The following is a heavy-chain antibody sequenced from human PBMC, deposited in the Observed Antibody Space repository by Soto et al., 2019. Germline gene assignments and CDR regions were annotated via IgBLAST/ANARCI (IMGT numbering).Heavy chain of an antibody. V-gene: IGHV4-34*01. CDR3: ARKSPMAVRGLFRYPSSGLDV. CDR2: INHSGTS. Sequence: QVQLQQWGAGLLKPSETLSLTCAVYGGSFSGYYWNRIRQSPGKGLECIGEINHSGTSNYNPSLNSRVTISADTSKNQFSLQLRYVAAADTAVYYCARKSPMAVRGLFRYPSSGLDVSGQGTTVTVSS. J-gene: IGHJ6*02. CDR1: GGSFSGYY. D-gene: IGHD3-22*01.